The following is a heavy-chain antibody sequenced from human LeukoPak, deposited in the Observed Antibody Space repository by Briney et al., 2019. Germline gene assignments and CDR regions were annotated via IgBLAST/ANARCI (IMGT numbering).Heavy chain of an antibody. J-gene: IGHJ6*03. CDR2: ISSSGGDS. CDR1: GFTFSSYA. CDR3: AKALTDELMSRSHYDFWSGYHPSGTVYYYMDV. Sequence: PGGSLRLSCAASGFTFSSYAMSWVRQAPGKGLEWVSAISSSGGDSNYANSVKGRFIISRDNSKNTLYLQMNSLRAEDTAIYYCAKALTDELMSRSHYDFWSGYHPSGTVYYYMDVWGEGTTVTVS. V-gene: IGHV3-23*01. D-gene: IGHD3-3*01.